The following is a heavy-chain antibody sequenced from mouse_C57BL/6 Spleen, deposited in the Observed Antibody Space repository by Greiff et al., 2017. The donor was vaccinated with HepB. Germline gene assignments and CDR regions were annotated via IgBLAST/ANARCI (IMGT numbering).Heavy chain of an antibody. CDR1: GFNIKDDY. CDR3: TGRNFDV. V-gene: IGHV14-4*01. CDR2: IDPENGDT. Sequence: EVQVVESGAELVRPGASVKLSCTASGFNIKDDYMHWVKQRPEQGLEWIGWIDPENGDTEYASKFQGKATITADTSSNTAYLQLSSLTSEDTAVYYCTGRNFDVWGTGTTVTVSS. J-gene: IGHJ1*03.